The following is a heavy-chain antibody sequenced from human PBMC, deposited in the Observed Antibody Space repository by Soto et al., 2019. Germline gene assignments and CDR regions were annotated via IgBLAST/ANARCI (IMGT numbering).Heavy chain of an antibody. V-gene: IGHV3-30*03. D-gene: IGHD3-10*01. J-gene: IGHJ4*02. CDR1: GFSFRSYG. CDR2: ISHDGSIA. CDR3: AAGKWFGDY. Sequence: QVKLVESGGGVVQPGRSLRLSCAASGFSFRSYGMQWVRQAPGKGLEWVAIISHDGSIANYADSVKGRFTISRDNSKNTLYLKVISLRPEDTAVYYCAAGKWFGDYWGQGTLVTVSS.